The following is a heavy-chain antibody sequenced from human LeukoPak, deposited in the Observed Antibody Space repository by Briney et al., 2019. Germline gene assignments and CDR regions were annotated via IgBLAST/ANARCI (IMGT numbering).Heavy chain of an antibody. Sequence: GGSLRLSCAASGFTFSSYAMSWVRQAPGKGLERVSAISGSGGSTYYADSVKGRFTISRDNSKNTLYLQMNSLRAEDTAVYYCAKDRASYYYDSSGPVWGQGTLVTVSS. D-gene: IGHD3-22*01. J-gene: IGHJ4*02. CDR1: GFTFSSYA. CDR3: AKDRASYYYDSSGPV. V-gene: IGHV3-23*01. CDR2: ISGSGGST.